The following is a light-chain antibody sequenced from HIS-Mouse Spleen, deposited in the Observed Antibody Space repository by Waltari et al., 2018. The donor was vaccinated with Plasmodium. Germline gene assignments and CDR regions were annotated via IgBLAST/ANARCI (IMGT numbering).Light chain of an antibody. Sequence: DIQMTQSPSTLSASVGDRVTITCRASQSISNWLAWYQQKPGKAPKLLIYKASSLESGVQSRFSGSGSGTEFTLTISSLQPDDFATYYCQQYNSYWTFGQGTKVEIK. V-gene: IGKV1-5*03. J-gene: IGKJ1*01. CDR3: QQYNSYWT. CDR2: KAS. CDR1: QSISNW.